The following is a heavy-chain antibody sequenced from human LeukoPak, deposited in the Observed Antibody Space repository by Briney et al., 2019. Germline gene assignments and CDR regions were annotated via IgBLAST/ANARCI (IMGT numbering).Heavy chain of an antibody. D-gene: IGHD6-13*01. CDR1: GFTFSSYA. Sequence: GGSLRLSCAASGFTFSSYAMSWVRQAPGKGLEWVSAISGSGGSTYYADSVKDRFTISRDNSKNTLYLQMNSLRAEDTAVYYCAKGLGIAAAGSSFDYWGQGTLVTVSS. J-gene: IGHJ4*02. V-gene: IGHV3-23*01. CDR3: AKGLGIAAAGSSFDY. CDR2: ISGSGGST.